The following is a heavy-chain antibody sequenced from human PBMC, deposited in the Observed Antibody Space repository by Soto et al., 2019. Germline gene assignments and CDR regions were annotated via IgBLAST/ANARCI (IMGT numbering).Heavy chain of an antibody. J-gene: IGHJ6*02. CDR2: ISYDGSNK. Sequence: GGSLRLSCAASRFTFSSYAMHWVRQAPGKGLEWVAVISYDGSNKYYADSVKGRFTISRDNSKNTLYLQMNSLRAEDTAVYYCGGGGGAYGMDVWGQGTTVTVSS. CDR1: RFTFSSYA. V-gene: IGHV3-30-3*01. CDR3: GGGGGAYGMDV. D-gene: IGHD3-16*01.